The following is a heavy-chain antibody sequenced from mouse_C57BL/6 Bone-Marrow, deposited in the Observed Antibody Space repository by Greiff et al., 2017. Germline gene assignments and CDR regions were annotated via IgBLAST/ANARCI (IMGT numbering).Heavy chain of an antibody. D-gene: IGHD1-1*01. CDR2: ISYDGSN. CDR3: ARVDGSSYYWYFDV. J-gene: IGHJ1*03. CDR1: GYSITSGYY. Sequence: VQLKESGPGLVKPSQSLSLTCSVTGYSITSGYYWNWIRQFPGNKLEWMGYISYDGSNNYNPSLKHRISITRDTSKNQFFLKLNSVTTEDTATYYCARVDGSSYYWYFDVWGTGTTVTVSS. V-gene: IGHV3-6*01.